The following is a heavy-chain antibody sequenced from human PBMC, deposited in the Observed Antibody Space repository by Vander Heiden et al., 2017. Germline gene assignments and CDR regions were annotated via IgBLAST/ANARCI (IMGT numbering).Heavy chain of an antibody. CDR3: AREGTLTTVITDYYYGMDV. J-gene: IGHJ6*02. CDR1: GFTFSNYA. D-gene: IGHD4-17*01. V-gene: IGHV3-33*01. CDR2: IGYDGNNK. Sequence: QVLLVESGGGVVQPGKSLRLSCAASGFTFSNYAIHWVRQAPGKGLEWVAIIGYDGNNKYYGDSVKGRFTISRDNSKNMLYLQMNSLRAEDTAVYYCAREGTLTTVITDYYYGMDVWGQGTTVTVSS.